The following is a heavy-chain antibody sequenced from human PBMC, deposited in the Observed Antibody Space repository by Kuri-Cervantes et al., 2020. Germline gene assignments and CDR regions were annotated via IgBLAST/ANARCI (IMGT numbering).Heavy chain of an antibody. D-gene: IGHD3-22*01. CDR1: GGSIRGVY. CDR2: VYYSGTT. J-gene: IGHJ3*02. CDR3: ARRFRDSSGYSPDDAFDI. Sequence: ESLKISCTVSGGSIRGVYWNWIRQPPGKGLEWIGDVYYSGTTKYNPSLKSRVSMSVDTFKNQFSLKPSSVTAADTAVYYCARRFRDSSGYSPDDAFDIWGQGTMVTVSS. V-gene: IGHV4-59*08.